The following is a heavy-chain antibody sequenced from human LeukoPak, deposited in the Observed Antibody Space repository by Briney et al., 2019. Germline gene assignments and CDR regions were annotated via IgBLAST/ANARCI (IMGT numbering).Heavy chain of an antibody. Sequence: PGGSLRLSCAASGFTFDDYAMHWVRQAPGKGLEWVSGISWNSGSIGYADSVKGRFTISRDNAKNSLYLQMNSLRAEDTALYYCAKERINYYDSSGYLRPDFDYWGQGTLVTVSS. CDR1: GFTFDDYA. CDR2: ISWNSGSI. V-gene: IGHV3-9*01. CDR3: AKERINYYDSSGYLRPDFDY. D-gene: IGHD3-22*01. J-gene: IGHJ4*02.